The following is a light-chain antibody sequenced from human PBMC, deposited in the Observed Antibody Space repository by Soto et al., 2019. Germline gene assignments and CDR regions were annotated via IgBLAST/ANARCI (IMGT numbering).Light chain of an antibody. V-gene: IGKV2-24*01. CDR3: MQGTQSPWT. J-gene: IGKJ1*01. CDR2: KIS. Sequence: DIVMTQTPLSSPVTLGQPASTSCRSSQTLVHSDENTYLSWLQQSPGQPPRLLIYKISDRFSGVPDRFRGTGAGTEFTLTISRVEVEDVGVYYCMQGTQSPWTFGQGTKVEIK. CDR1: QTLVHSDENTY.